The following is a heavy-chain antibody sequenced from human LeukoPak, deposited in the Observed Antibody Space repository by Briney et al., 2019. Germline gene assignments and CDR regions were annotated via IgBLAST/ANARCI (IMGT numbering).Heavy chain of an antibody. D-gene: IGHD3-22*01. V-gene: IGHV3-30-3*01. Sequence: GGSLRLSCAASGFTFTAYLMHWVRQAPGKGLEWVAVMSSDGNAMFYTDSVKGRFTISRDNSKNTLYLQMNSLRAEDTAVYYCVRESEYYFDHSASFDYWGQGTLVTVSS. J-gene: IGHJ4*02. CDR2: MSSDGNAM. CDR1: GFTFTAYL. CDR3: VRESEYYFDHSASFDY.